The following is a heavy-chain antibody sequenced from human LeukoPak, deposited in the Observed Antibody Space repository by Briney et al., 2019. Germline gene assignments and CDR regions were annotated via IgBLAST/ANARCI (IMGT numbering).Heavy chain of an antibody. CDR1: GFTFSSYA. J-gene: IGHJ4*02. V-gene: IGHV3-33*08. Sequence: GGSLRLSCAASGFTFSSYAMHWVRQAPGKGLEWVAVIRYDGSNEDYLDSVKGRFTISRDNAKTTLDLQMNSLRAEDTAVYYCARGGGYGFDYPLDYWGQGSLVIVSS. CDR3: ARGGGYGFDYPLDY. D-gene: IGHD3-9*01. CDR2: IRYDGSNE.